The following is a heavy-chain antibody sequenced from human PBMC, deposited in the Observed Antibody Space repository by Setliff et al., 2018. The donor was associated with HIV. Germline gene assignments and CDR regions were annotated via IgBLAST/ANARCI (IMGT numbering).Heavy chain of an antibody. Sequence: SVKVSCKASGATFSTYTINWVRQAPGQGLEWMGGIIPILGTADANYPRKFQGRDTITADESTTTVYMEMSRLTSEDTAIYYCARSNLEYYYGFSGPWGTWGQGTLVTVSS. V-gene: IGHV1-69*13. D-gene: IGHD3-10*01. CDR1: GATFSTYT. CDR2: IIPILGTADA. CDR3: ARSNLEYYYGFSGPWGT. J-gene: IGHJ5*02.